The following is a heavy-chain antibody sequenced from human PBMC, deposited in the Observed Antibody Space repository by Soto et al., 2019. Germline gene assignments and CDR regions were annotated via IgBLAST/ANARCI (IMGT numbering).Heavy chain of an antibody. CDR1: GFTFGRYA. V-gene: IGHV3-30-3*01. D-gene: IGHD6-13*01. CDR3: ASPGPSNSWKEAHFDY. CDR2: VSYDGTNK. J-gene: IGHJ4*02. Sequence: QVQLVESGGGAVLPGTSLRLSCAASGFTFGRYAMHWVRQAPGKGLEWVAVVSYDGTNKFYADSVKGRFTISRDNSDNTHHPEMKSMGVDDTSLYYCASPGPSNSWKEAHFDYWGQGTPVTVSS.